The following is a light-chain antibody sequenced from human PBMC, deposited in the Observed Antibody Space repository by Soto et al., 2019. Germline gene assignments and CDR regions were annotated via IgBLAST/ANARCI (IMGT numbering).Light chain of an antibody. Sequence: DIQMTQSPSTLSGSVGDRVTITCRASQTISSGLAWYQQKPGKAPKLLIYKASTLKSGGPSRFSGSGSGTEFTLTVSSLQPDDFATYCCQHYNRYSEAFGQGTKVDIK. V-gene: IGKV1-5*03. CDR2: KAS. J-gene: IGKJ1*01. CDR3: QHYNRYSEA. CDR1: QTISSG.